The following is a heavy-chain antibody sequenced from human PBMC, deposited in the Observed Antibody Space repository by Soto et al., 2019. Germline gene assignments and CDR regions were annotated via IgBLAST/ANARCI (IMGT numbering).Heavy chain of an antibody. V-gene: IGHV3-23*01. CDR2: VSIGGST. J-gene: IGHJ4*02. D-gene: IGHD2-21*01. Sequence: QPGGSLRLSCAASGFTFSSYAMGWVRQGPGKGLEWVAVVSIGGSTHYADSVRGRFTISRDNSKNTLSLQMNSLTAEDTAVYFCAKRCGAGGHFDYWGQGALVTVSS. CDR3: AKRCGAGGHFDY. CDR1: GFTFSSYA.